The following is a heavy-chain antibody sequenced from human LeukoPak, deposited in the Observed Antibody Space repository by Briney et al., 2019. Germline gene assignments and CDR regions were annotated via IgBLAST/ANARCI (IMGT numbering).Heavy chain of an antibody. J-gene: IGHJ4*02. CDR3: ANRGGYSCSSGGFGY. CDR2: ISYDGSNK. V-gene: IGHV3-30*18. CDR1: GFTFSSYG. Sequence: PGGSLRLSCAASGFTFSSYGMHWVRQAPGKGLEWVAVISYDGSNKYYADSVKGRFTISRDNSKNTLYLQMNSLRADDTAVYYCANRGGYSCSSGGFGYWGQGTLVTVSS. D-gene: IGHD6-6*01.